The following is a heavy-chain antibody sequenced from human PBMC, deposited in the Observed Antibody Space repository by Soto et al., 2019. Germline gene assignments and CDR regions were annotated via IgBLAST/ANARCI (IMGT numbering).Heavy chain of an antibody. Sequence: GGSLRLSCAASGFTFSSYGMHWVRQAPGRGLEWVAVISYDGITKYYADSVKGRFTISRDNSKNTLYLQMNSLRAEDTAVYYCAKKHCTNGLCYSATWAFDIWGQGTMVTVSS. CDR1: GFTFSSYG. J-gene: IGHJ3*02. D-gene: IGHD2-8*01. V-gene: IGHV3-30*18. CDR2: ISYDGITK. CDR3: AKKHCTNGLCYSATWAFDI.